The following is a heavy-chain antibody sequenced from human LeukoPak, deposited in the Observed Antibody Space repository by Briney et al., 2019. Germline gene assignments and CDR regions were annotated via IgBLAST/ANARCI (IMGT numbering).Heavy chain of an antibody. V-gene: IGHV1-2*02. J-gene: IGHJ4*02. Sequence: SVKVSCKASGYTFTGYYMHWVRQAPGQGLEWMGWINPNSGGTNYAQKFQGRVTMTRDTSISTAYMELSRLRSDDTAVYYCARDLRGEGYCSSTSCYNLFYWGQGTLVTVSS. CDR1: GYTFTGYY. CDR2: INPNSGGT. D-gene: IGHD2-2*02. CDR3: ARDLRGEGYCSSTSCYNLFY.